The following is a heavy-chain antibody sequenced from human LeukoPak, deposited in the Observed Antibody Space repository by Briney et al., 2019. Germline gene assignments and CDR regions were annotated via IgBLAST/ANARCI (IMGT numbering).Heavy chain of an antibody. CDR2: IKQDGSEK. D-gene: IGHD2-2*01. CDR3: ASTGCSSTSCYSPDHYFDY. Sequence: PGGSLRLSCEASGITFSTYWMSWVRQAPGKGLEWVAKIKQDGSEKYYVDSVKGRFTISRDNAKNSLYLQMNSLRAEDTAVYYCASTGCSSTSCYSPDHYFDYWGQGTLVTVSS. J-gene: IGHJ4*02. V-gene: IGHV3-7*01. CDR1: GITFSTYW.